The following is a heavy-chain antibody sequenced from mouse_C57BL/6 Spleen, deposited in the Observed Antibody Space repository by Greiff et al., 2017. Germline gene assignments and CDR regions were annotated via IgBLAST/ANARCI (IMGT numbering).Heavy chain of an antibody. CDR1: GYTFTSYW. CDR2: IDPSDSYT. D-gene: IGHD2-5*01. V-gene: IGHV1-69*01. Sequence: QVQLQQPGAELVMPGASVKLSCKASGYTFTSYWMHWVKQRPGQGLEWIGEIDPSDSYTNYNQKFKGKSTLTVDKSSSTAYMQLSSLTSEDSAVXYCARWYSKDYYAMDYGGQGTSVTVSS. CDR3: ARWYSKDYYAMDY. J-gene: IGHJ4*01.